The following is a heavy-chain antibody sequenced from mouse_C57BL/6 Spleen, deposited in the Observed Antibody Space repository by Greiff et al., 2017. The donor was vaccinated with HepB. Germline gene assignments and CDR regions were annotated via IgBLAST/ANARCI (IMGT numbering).Heavy chain of an antibody. J-gene: IGHJ2*01. Sequence: EVQRVESGPELVKPGASVKMSCKASGYTFTDYNMHWVKQSHGKSLEWIGYINPNNGGTSYNQKFKGKATLTVNKSSSTAYMELRSLTSEDSAVYYCARRMKGYFDYWGQGTTLTVSS. CDR1: GYTFTDYN. CDR3: ARRMKGYFDY. V-gene: IGHV1-22*01. CDR2: INPNNGGT.